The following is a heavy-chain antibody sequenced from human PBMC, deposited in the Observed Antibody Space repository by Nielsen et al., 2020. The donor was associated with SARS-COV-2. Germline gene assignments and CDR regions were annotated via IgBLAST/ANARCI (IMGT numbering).Heavy chain of an antibody. D-gene: IGHD3-3*01. CDR2: IYYGGST. Sequence: WIRQPPGKGLEWIGYIYYGGSTYYNPSLNSRLTISVDTSKNQFSLKLSSVTAADTAVYYCARLEWLLHFDYWGQGTLVTVSS. CDR3: ARLEWLLHFDY. V-gene: IGHV4-30-4*01. J-gene: IGHJ4*02.